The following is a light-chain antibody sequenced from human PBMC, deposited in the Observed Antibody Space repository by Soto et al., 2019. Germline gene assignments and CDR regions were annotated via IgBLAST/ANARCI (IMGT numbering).Light chain of an antibody. CDR3: SSYRSSTTFG. V-gene: IGLV2-14*01. J-gene: IGLJ1*01. CDR1: SSDVGAYNY. CDR2: EVR. Sequence: QSVLTQPASVSGSPGQSITISCTGTSSDVGAYNYVSWYQQYPGRAPKVIIFEVRKRPSGVSTRFSGSKSGDTASLTISGLQDEDVADYYCSSYRSSTTFGFCTGTTGAVL.